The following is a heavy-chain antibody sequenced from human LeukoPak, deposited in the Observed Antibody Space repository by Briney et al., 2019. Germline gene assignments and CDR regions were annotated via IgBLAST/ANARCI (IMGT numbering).Heavy chain of an antibody. Sequence: PSETLSLTCAVYGGSFSGYYWSWIRQPPGKGLEWIGEINHSGSTNYNPSLKSRVTISVDTSKNQFSPKLTSVTAADTAVYYCARRPLCNSTSCRRFDYWGQGTLVTVSS. CDR2: INHSGST. CDR3: ARRPLCNSTSCRRFDY. CDR1: GGSFSGYY. V-gene: IGHV4-34*01. J-gene: IGHJ4*02. D-gene: IGHD2-2*01.